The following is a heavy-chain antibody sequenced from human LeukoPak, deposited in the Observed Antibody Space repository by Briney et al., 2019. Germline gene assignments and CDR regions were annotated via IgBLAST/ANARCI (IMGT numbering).Heavy chain of an antibody. J-gene: IGHJ4*02. D-gene: IGHD3-22*01. CDR2: IWFDGSDR. CDR3: ARELPPVVKYRFDS. CDR1: GFTFSGYG. V-gene: IGHV3-33*01. Sequence: PGGSLRLSCAASGFTFSGYGMHWVRQAPGKGLEWVAVIWFDGSDRYYADSVKGRFTITRDNSKSTLYLQMNSLSAEDTAVYYCARELPPVVKYRFDSWGQGTLVTVSS.